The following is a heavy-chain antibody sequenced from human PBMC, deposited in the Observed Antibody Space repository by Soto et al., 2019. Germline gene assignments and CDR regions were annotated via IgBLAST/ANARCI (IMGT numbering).Heavy chain of an antibody. V-gene: IGHV1-2*04. CDR2: INPNSGGT. D-gene: IGHD1-26*01. CDR3: ATQRSECGISFDY. Sequence: QVQLVQSGAEVKKPGASVKVSCKASGYTFTGYYMHWVRQAPGQGLEWMGWINPNSGGTNYAQKFQSCVTMTRDTSISTAYMELTSMRSDDTAVYYCATQRSECGISFDYWGQGTLVTVSS. J-gene: IGHJ4*02. CDR1: GYTFTGYY.